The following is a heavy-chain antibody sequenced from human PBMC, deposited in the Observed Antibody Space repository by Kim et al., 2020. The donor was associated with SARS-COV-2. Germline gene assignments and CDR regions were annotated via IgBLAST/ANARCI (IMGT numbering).Heavy chain of an antibody. J-gene: IGHJ6*03. CDR1: GGSISSGGYY. Sequence: SETLSLTCTVSGGSISSGGYYWSWIRQHPGKGLEWIGYIYYSGSTYYNPSLKSRVTISVDTSKNQFSLKLSSVTAADTAVYYCARVQEYYYYYYMDVWGKGTTVTVSS. V-gene: IGHV4-31*03. CDR2: IYYSGST. CDR3: ARVQEYYYYYYMDV.